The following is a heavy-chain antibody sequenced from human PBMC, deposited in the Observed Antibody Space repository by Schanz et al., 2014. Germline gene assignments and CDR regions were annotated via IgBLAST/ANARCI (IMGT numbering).Heavy chain of an antibody. J-gene: IGHJ5*02. CDR3: ARDRGYDFSFDP. Sequence: QVQLQESGPGLVKSSETLSLTCTVSGGSISSFYWGWIRQPAGKGLEWIGRIYTSGSTNYNPSLKSRVTMSLDTSNNHFSLKLSSVTAADTAVYYCARDRGYDFSFDPWGQGTLVTVSS. V-gene: IGHV4-4*07. CDR2: IYTSGST. CDR1: GGSISSFY. D-gene: IGHD3-3*01.